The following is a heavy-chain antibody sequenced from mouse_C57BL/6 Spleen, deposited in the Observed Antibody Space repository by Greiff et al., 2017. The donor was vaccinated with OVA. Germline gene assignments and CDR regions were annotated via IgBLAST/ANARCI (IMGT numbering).Heavy chain of an antibody. CDR1: GYAFSSSW. D-gene: IGHD1-1*01. Sequence: VQLQQSGPELVKPGASVKISCKASGYAFSSSWMNWVKQRPGKGLEWIGRIYPGDGDTNYNVKFKGKATLTADKSSSTAYMQLSSLTSEDSAVYFCAREKYYGSSYYFDYWGQGTTLTVSS. V-gene: IGHV1-82*01. CDR2: IYPGDGDT. J-gene: IGHJ2*01. CDR3: AREKYYGSSYYFDY.